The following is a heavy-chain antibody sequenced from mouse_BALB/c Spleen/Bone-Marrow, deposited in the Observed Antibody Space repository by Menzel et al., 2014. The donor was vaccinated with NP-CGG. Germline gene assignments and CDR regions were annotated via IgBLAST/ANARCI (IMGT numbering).Heavy chain of an antibody. CDR1: GYTFTNYI. CDR2: INPYHDGT. V-gene: IGHV1-14*01. Sequence: EVKLVESGPELVKPGASVPMSCKASGYTFTNYIFHWVRQKPGQGLEWIGYINPYHDGTKFNEKFKRKASLTSVRSSSTAYMELSSLTSEDSAVYYGATGTSWLPYRGQGTLVTDSA. J-gene: IGHJ3*01. CDR3: ATGTSWLPY. D-gene: IGHD5-1*01.